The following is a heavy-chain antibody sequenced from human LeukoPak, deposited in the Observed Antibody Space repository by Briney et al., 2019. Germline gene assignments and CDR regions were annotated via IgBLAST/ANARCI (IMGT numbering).Heavy chain of an antibody. CDR3: AREGYYYDSSGPIDY. CDR2: ISHSGNT. Sequence: SQTLSLTCTVSGGSISSAPYYWSWIRQRPGKGLEWMGYISHSGNTYYNPSLKSRLNISADTSRNQLSLKLRSVTAADTALYFCAREGYYYDSSGPIDYWGQGTRVTVSS. CDR1: GGSISSAPYY. J-gene: IGHJ4*02. D-gene: IGHD3-22*01. V-gene: IGHV4-31*03.